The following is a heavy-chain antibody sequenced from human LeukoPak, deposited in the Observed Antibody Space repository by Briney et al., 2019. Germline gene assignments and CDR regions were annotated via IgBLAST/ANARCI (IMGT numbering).Heavy chain of an antibody. CDR1: GFTFSDCS. V-gene: IGHV3-21*01. D-gene: IGHD1-20*01. Sequence: PGGSLRLSCAASGFTFSDCSMNWVRQAPGKGLEWVSSISTSGTYTYYGDSVKGRFTISRDNAKNSLYLQMNSLRAEDTAMYYCARLPTEYTWNDPGAFDVWGQGTMVTVSS. CDR2: ISTSGTYT. CDR3: ARLPTEYTWNDPGAFDV. J-gene: IGHJ3*01.